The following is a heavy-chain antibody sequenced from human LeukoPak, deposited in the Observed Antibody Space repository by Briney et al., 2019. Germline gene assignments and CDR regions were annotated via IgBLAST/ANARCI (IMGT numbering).Heavy chain of an antibody. CDR2: IWYDGSNK. J-gene: IGHJ4*02. CDR3: AREPDRDYYGSGSHPDY. V-gene: IGHV3-33*01. D-gene: IGHD3-10*01. CDR1: GFTLSSYG. Sequence: PGGSLRLSCAASGFTLSSYGMHWVSQAPGKGLEWEAVIWYDGSNKYYADSVKGRFTISRDNSKNTLYLQMNSLRAEDTAVYYCAREPDRDYYGSGSHPDYWGEETLVTVSS.